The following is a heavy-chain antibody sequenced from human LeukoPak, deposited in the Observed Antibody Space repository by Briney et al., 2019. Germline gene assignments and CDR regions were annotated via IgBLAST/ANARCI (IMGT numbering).Heavy chain of an antibody. D-gene: IGHD6-13*01. CDR2: IYYGGST. V-gene: IGHV4-39*01. Sequence: PSETLSLTCTVSGGSISSSTYYWIWIRQPPGKGLEWIGNIYYGGSTYYNPSLKSRVTLSVDASNNQFSLRLSSVTAADTAVYYCARLRSSSWYVGDWGQGTLVTVSS. J-gene: IGHJ4*02. CDR3: ARLRSSSWYVGD. CDR1: GGSISSSTYY.